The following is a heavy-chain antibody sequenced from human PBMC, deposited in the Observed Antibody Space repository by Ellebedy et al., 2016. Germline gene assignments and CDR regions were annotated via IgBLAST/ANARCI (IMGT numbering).Heavy chain of an antibody. Sequence: GSLRLSCTVSHDNIKTFSWSWIRQPPGKPLKWIGDIFYNGTTIYHPSLKTRLTMSRDMSKKEFSVKMTSVTAADTAFYYCTRSVRASGWADPWGQGILVIVS. D-gene: IGHD6-19*01. V-gene: IGHV4-59*01. CDR1: HDNIKTFS. J-gene: IGHJ5*02. CDR3: TRSVRASGWADP. CDR2: IFYNGTT.